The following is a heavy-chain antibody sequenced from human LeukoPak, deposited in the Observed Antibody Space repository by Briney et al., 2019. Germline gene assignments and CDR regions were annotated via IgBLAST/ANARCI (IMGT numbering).Heavy chain of an antibody. CDR1: GFTFDDYA. Sequence: GGSLRLSCAASGFTFDDYAMHWVRQAPGKGLEWVSGISWNSGSIGYADSVKGRFTISRDNAKNSLYLQMNSLRAEDTALYYCAQDIYSSSWYEPDCWGQGTLVTVSS. V-gene: IGHV3-9*01. CDR2: ISWNSGSI. D-gene: IGHD6-13*01. CDR3: AQDIYSSSWYEPDC. J-gene: IGHJ4*02.